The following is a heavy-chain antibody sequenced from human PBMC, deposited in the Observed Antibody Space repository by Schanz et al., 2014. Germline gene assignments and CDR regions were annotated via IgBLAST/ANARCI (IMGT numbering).Heavy chain of an antibody. CDR3: ARALTFYTGCVVHYYCYGIGV. CDR2: IIPILGIA. J-gene: IGHJ6*02. V-gene: IGHV1-69*04. Sequence: QVQLVQSGAEVKKPGASVKVSCKASGYTFISYDINWVRQAPGQGLEWMGRIIPILGIANYAQNFQGRVTITADKSATTAYMELTSLGSEDTAVYICARALTFYTGCVVHYYCYGIGVWGQGTTVTVYS. D-gene: IGHD5-12*01. CDR1: GYTFISYD.